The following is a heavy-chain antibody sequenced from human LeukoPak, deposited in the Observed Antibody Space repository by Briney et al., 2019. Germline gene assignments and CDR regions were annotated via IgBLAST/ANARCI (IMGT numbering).Heavy chain of an antibody. Sequence: ASEEVFCKASGYTFTSYGISWVRQAPGQGLECMGWISAYNGNTNYAQKLQGRVTMTTDTSTSTVYMELRSLRADDTAVYYCARDDEYDFWSGYDQTTIPVRFDYWGQGTLVTVSS. CDR3: ARDDEYDFWSGYDQTTIPVRFDY. CDR1: GYTFTSYG. D-gene: IGHD3-3*01. J-gene: IGHJ4*02. V-gene: IGHV1-18*01. CDR2: ISAYNGNT.